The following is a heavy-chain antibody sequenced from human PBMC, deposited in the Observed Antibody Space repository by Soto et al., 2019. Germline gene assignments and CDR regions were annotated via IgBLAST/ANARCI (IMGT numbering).Heavy chain of an antibody. D-gene: IGHD6-6*01. V-gene: IGHV4-30-4*01. CDR3: VIAARTNWFDP. CDR2: IYYSGST. CDR1: GGSISSGDYY. Sequence: SETLSLTCTVSGGSISSGDYYWSWIRQPPGKGLEWIGYIYYSGSTYYNPSLKSRVTISVDTSKNQFSLKLSSVTAADTAVYYCVIAARTNWFDPWGQGTLVTVS. J-gene: IGHJ5*02.